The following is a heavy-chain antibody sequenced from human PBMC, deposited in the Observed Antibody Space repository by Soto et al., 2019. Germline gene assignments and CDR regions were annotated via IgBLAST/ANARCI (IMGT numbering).Heavy chain of an antibody. Sequence: PGGSLRLSCTASGFTFSTYSMNWVRQAPGKGLEWVSYVSSTSSTIYYADSVKGRFTISRDNAENSLYLQMNSLTDEDTAVYYCARVPKVSAYIWGPGYYYYGMDVWGRGTTVTVSS. CDR1: GFTFSTYS. V-gene: IGHV3-48*02. J-gene: IGHJ6*02. CDR2: VSSTSSTI. D-gene: IGHD3-16*01. CDR3: ARVPKVSAYIWGPGYYYYGMDV.